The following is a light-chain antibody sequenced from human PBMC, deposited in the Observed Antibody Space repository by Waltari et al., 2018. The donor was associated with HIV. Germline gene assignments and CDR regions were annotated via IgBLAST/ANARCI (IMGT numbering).Light chain of an antibody. Sequence: QSALTQPASVSGSPGPSLTISCTGTSSDVGGYNYVSWSQQHPGKAPKLMIYDVSNRPSGVSNRFSGSKSGNTASLTISGLQAEDEADYYCSSYTSSSTLLFGGGTKLTVL. CDR2: DVS. J-gene: IGLJ3*02. CDR3: SSYTSSSTLL. CDR1: SSDVGGYNY. V-gene: IGLV2-14*03.